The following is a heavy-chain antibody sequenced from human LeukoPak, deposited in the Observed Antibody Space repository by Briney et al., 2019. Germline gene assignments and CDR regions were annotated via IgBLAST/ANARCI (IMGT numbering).Heavy chain of an antibody. CDR2: INTNTGNP. J-gene: IGHJ4*02. D-gene: IGHD6-13*01. CDR3: AREAAAGYGGRTYSS. V-gene: IGHV7-4-1*02. Sequence: ASVKVSCKASGGTFSSYAISWVRQAPGQGLEWMGWINTNTGNPTYAQGFTGRFVFSLDTSVSTAYLQISSLKAEDTAVYYCAREAAAGYGGRTYSSWGQGTLVTVSS. CDR1: GGTFSSYA.